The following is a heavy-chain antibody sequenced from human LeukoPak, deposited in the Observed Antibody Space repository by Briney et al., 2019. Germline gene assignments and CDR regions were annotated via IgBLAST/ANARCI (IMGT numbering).Heavy chain of an antibody. CDR1: GGSISSSSYY. D-gene: IGHD3-16*02. CDR2: IYYGGST. Sequence: TSETLSLTCTVSGGSISSSSYYWGWIRQPPGKGLEWLGSIYYGGSTYYNPSLKSRVTISVDTSKNQFSLKLSSVTATDTALYYCARLDQFDYVWGSFRSDAFDIWGQGTMVIVSS. CDR3: ARLDQFDYVWGSFRSDAFDI. V-gene: IGHV4-39*01. J-gene: IGHJ3*02.